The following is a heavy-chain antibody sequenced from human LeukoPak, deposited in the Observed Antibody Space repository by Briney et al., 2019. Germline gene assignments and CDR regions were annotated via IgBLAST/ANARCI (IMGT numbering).Heavy chain of an antibody. CDR2: IKQDGSQQ. V-gene: IGHV3-7*01. Sequence: GGSLRLSCAASGFTFSSYRMSWVRQAPGKGLEWVANIKQDGSQQYYVDSVKGRFTISRDNAKNSLYLQMNSLRPEDTSVYYCARGRLPSAIFEPFDYWGQGALVTVSS. CDR3: ARGRLPSAIFEPFDY. CDR1: GFTFSSYR. J-gene: IGHJ4*02. D-gene: IGHD2-2*02.